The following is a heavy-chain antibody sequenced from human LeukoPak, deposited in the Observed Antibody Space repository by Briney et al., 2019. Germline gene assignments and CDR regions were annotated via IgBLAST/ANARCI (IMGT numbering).Heavy chain of an antibody. J-gene: IGHJ5*02. CDR3: AKDRGSSWLNWFDP. CDR2: ISGSDGST. V-gene: IGHV3-23*01. CDR1: GFTFSSYA. Sequence: GGSLRLSCAASGFTFSSYAMSWVRQAPGKGLEWVSGISGSDGSTNYADSVKGRFTISRENSKNTLYLQMNSLRAEDTAVYYCAKDRGSSWLNWFDPWGQGTLVTVSS. D-gene: IGHD6-13*01.